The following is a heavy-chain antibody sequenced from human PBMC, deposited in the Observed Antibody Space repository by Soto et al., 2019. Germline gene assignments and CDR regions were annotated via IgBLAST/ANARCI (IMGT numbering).Heavy chain of an antibody. Sequence: EVYLVESGGGVVRPGGSLRLSCAASGFGFDEYGMSWVRQGPGKGMEWVAGINRHGDSTGYADSVKGRFTISRDNAKNSRYLKLNGLRAEDTAFYYCARDHRWGYQYGDYGDSWGQGTLVTVSS. CDR1: GFGFDEYG. V-gene: IGHV3-20*04. D-gene: IGHD4-17*01. J-gene: IGHJ4*02. CDR2: INRHGDST. CDR3: ARDHRWGYQYGDYGDS.